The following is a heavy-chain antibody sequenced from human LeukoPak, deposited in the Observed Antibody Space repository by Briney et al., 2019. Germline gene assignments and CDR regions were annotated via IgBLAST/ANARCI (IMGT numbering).Heavy chain of an antibody. D-gene: IGHD3-22*01. Sequence: GGSLRLSCAASGFTFRSSEMNWVRQAPGKGLVWVSRINSDGINTSYADSVKGRFTISRDNAKNTLNLQMNSLRAEDTAVYYCARDLGQYYDTSDNWFDPWGQGTLVTVSS. CDR1: GFTFRSSE. V-gene: IGHV3-74*01. CDR2: INSDGINT. J-gene: IGHJ5*02. CDR3: ARDLGQYYDTSDNWFDP.